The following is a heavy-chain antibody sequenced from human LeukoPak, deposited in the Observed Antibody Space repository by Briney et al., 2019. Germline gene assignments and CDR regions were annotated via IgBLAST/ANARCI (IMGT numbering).Heavy chain of an antibody. CDR3: ARDLVEGAFDI. CDR1: GFSFSHCW. J-gene: IGHJ3*02. V-gene: IGHV3-7*01. Sequence: GGSLRLSCAASGFSFSHCWMSWVRQAPGKGLEWVANIKQDGSEKYYVDSVKGRFTISRDNAKNSLYLQMNSLRAEDTAVYYCARDLVEGAFDIWGQGTMVTVSS. CDR2: IKQDGSEK.